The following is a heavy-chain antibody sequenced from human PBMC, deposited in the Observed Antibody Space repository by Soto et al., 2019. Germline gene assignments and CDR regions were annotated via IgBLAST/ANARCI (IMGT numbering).Heavy chain of an antibody. J-gene: IGHJ6*04. CDR2: INHSGST. D-gene: IGHD3-22*01. V-gene: IGHV4-34*01. CDR1: GGSFSGYY. CDR3: AINYYDSSGYYYYYFGMDV. Sequence: SETLSLTCAVYGGSFSGYYWSWIRQPPGKGLERIGEINHSGSTNYNPCLKSRVTISVDTSKNQFSLKLSSVTAADTAVYFCAINYYDSSGYYYYYFGMDVWGKGTTVTVSS.